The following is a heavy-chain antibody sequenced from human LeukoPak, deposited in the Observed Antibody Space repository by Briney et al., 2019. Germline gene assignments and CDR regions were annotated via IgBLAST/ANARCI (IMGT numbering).Heavy chain of an antibody. CDR2: INSGGRTT. V-gene: IGHV3-74*01. D-gene: IGHD3-22*01. CDR3: VRDRPSNYYDSSVDAFDI. J-gene: IGHJ3*02. Sequence: PGRSLRLSCAASGFTLSNYWMHWVRQAPGKGLVWVSRINSGGRTTGYAGSVKGRFTISRDNAKKMLCLQMNSLRAEDTAVYYCVRDRPSNYYDSSVDAFDIWGRGTMVTVSS. CDR1: GFTLSNYW.